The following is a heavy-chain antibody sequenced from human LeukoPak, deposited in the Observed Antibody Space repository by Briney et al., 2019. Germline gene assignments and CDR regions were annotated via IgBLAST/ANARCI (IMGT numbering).Heavy chain of an antibody. J-gene: IGHJ5*02. D-gene: IGHD2-2*02. CDR3: AKDLSCRTTSCYKRGANWFDT. CDR1: GFTFSNYA. CDR2: ISGSGGST. V-gene: IGHV3-23*01. Sequence: GGSLRLSCAASGFTFSNYAMRWVRQAPGKGLEWVSVISGSGGSTYYADSVKGRFIISRGNFNNTLDLQMNSLRAEDTAIYYCAKDLSCRTTSCYKRGANWFDTWGQGTLVTVSS.